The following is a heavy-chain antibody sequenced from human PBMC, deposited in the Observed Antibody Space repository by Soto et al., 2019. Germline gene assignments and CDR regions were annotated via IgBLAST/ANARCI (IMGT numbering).Heavy chain of an antibody. D-gene: IGHD3-9*01. Sequence: GASVRVSCKVSGYTLTELSMHWVRQAPGKGLEWMGGFDPEDGETIYAQKFQGRVTMTEDTSTDTAYMELSSLRSEDTAVYYCATGDILTGYLKYWGQGTLVTVSS. CDR1: GYTLTELS. CDR2: FDPEDGET. J-gene: IGHJ4*02. V-gene: IGHV1-24*01. CDR3: ATGDILTGYLKY.